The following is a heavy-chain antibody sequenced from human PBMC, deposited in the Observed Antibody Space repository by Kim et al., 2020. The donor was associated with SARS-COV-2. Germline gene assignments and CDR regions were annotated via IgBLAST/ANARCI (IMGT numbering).Heavy chain of an antibody. V-gene: IGHV5-51*01. CDR3: ARLSPVTAIPGVIDY. Sequence: GESLKISCKGSGYSFTSYWIGWVRQMPGKGLEWMGIIYPGDSDTRYSPSFQGQVTISADKSISTAYLQWSSLKASDTAMYYCARLSPVTAIPGVIDYWGQGTLVTVSS. D-gene: IGHD2-21*02. J-gene: IGHJ4*02. CDR2: IYPGDSDT. CDR1: GYSFTSYW.